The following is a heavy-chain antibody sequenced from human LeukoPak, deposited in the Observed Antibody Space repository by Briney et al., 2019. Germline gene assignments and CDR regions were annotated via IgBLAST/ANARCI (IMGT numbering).Heavy chain of an antibody. D-gene: IGHD5-12*01. CDR1: GGTFSSYA. V-gene: IGHV1-69*13. Sequence: GASLKVSCKASGGTFSSYAISWVRQAPGQGLEWMGGIIPIFGTANYAQKFQGRVTITADESTSTAYMELSSLRSEDTAVYYCAIWLGPSYYYYYMDVWGKGTTVTVSS. CDR2: IIPIFGTA. CDR3: AIWLGPSYYYYYMDV. J-gene: IGHJ6*03.